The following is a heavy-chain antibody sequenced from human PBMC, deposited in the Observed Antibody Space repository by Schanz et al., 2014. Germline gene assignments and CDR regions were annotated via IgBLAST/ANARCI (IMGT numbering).Heavy chain of an antibody. J-gene: IGHJ4*02. CDR1: GFTFSTYA. Sequence: EVPLVESGGGLVQPWGSLRLSCATSGFTFSTYAMSWVRQAPGKGLEWVSGISGSGVITYYEDSVKGRFTISRDNSKNTLYLQMNSLRAEDTAIYYCAKYRYSVFDFDYWGQGTLVTVSS. CDR2: ISGSGVIT. V-gene: IGHV3-23*04. CDR3: AKYRYSVFDFDY. D-gene: IGHD3-16*02.